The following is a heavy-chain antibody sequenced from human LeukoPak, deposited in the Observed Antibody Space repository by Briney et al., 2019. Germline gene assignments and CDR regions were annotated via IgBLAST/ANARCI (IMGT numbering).Heavy chain of an antibody. CDR2: IGTTSEYI. CDR1: GFTITAYA. J-gene: IGHJ3*02. D-gene: IGHD4-17*01. Sequence: GGSLRLSCAASGFTITAYAMSWVRQSLGKGLEWVSGIGTTSEYIHYADPVKGRFTISRDNSKNTVYLEMSSLRAEDAAVYYCAKDPNGDYVGAFDTWGQGTMVIVSS. V-gene: IGHV3-23*01. CDR3: AKDPNGDYVGAFDT.